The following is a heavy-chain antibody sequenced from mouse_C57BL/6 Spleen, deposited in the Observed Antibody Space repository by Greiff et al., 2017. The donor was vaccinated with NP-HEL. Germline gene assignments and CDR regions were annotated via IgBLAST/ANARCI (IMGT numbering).Heavy chain of an antibody. Sequence: PLHPPGAELVKPGASVKLSCKASGYTFTSYWMQWVKQRPGQGLEWIGEIDPSDSYTNYNQKFKGKATLTVDKSSSTAYMQLSSLTSADSAVYYCARGYPFAYWGQGTLVTVSA. CDR3: ARGYPFAY. CDR2: IDPSDSYT. V-gene: IGHV1-50*01. CDR1: GYTFTSYW. D-gene: IGHD2-2*01. J-gene: IGHJ3*01.